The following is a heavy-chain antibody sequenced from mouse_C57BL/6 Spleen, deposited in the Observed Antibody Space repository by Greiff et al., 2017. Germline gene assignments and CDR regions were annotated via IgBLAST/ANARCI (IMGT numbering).Heavy chain of an antibody. J-gene: IGHJ3*01. Sequence: VQLQQSGPELVKPGASVTISCKASGYTFTDYYMNWVKQSLGKSLEWIGDINPNDGGTSYNQKFKGKATLPVDKSSSPAYMELRCLTSEDSAVDYCARGSYDYDGWFAYWGQGTLVTVSA. CDR1: GYTFTDYY. CDR2: INPNDGGT. D-gene: IGHD2-4*01. V-gene: IGHV1-26*01. CDR3: ARGSYDYDGWFAY.